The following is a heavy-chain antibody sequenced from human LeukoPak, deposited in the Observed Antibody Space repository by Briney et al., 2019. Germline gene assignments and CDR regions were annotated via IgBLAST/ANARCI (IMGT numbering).Heavy chain of an antibody. Sequence: SETLSLTCTVSGYSISSGYYWGWIRQPPGKGLEWIGSIYHSGSTYYNPSLKSRVTISVDTSKNQFPLKLSSVTAADTAVYYCARVVGMNNWNGGWFDPWGQGTLVTVSS. D-gene: IGHD1-20*01. CDR3: ARVVGMNNWNGGWFDP. J-gene: IGHJ5*02. CDR2: IYHSGST. CDR1: GYSISSGYY. V-gene: IGHV4-38-2*02.